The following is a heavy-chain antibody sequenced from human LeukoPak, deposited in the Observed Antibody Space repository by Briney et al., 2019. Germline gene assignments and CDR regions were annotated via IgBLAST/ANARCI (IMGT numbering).Heavy chain of an antibody. CDR2: ISYSGNT. V-gene: IGHV4-39*07. CDR1: GGSIISSDYH. J-gene: IGHJ4*02. D-gene: IGHD6-13*01. CDR3: ARGANSSSWYQDYFDY. Sequence: PSETLSLTCTVSGGSIISSDYHWGWVRQPPGKGLEWIGTISYSGNTDYNPSLRSRVTISVDTSKNQFSLKLSSVTAADTAVYYCARGANSSSWYQDYFDYWGQGTLVTVSS.